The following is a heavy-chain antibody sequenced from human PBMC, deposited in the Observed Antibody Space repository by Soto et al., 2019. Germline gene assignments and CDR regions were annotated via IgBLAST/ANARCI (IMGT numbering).Heavy chain of an antibody. CDR3: ARGKLSDYVWGSYRYHFDY. D-gene: IGHD3-16*02. J-gene: IGHJ4*02. CDR2: INHSGST. V-gene: IGHV4-34*01. CDR1: GGSFSCYY. Sequence: SETLSLTCAVYGGSFSCYYLSWIRQRPGKGLEWIGEINHSGSTNYNPSLKSRVTISVDTSKNQFSLKLSSVTAADTAVYYCARGKLSDYVWGSYRYHFDYWGQGTVVTVSS.